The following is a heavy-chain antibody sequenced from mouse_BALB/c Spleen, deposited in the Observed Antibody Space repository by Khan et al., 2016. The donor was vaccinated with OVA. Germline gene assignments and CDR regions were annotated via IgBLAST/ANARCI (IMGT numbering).Heavy chain of an antibody. V-gene: IGHV2-6-5*01. CDR3: TKGVWSYYYTLDY. J-gene: IGHJ4*01. CDR2: IWGGGST. CDR1: GFSLSDYG. Sequence: VQLQESGPGLVAPSQNLSITCTVSGFSLSDYGVSWIRQPPGKGLEWLGVIWGGGSTYYNSALKSRLSISKDNSKSQVFLKMSSLQSDDTAMFYGTKGVWSYYYTLDYWGQGTSVTVSP.